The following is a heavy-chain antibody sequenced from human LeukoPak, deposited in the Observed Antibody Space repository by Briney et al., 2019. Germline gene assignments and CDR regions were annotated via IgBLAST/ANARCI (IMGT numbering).Heavy chain of an antibody. D-gene: IGHD4-17*01. Sequence: GGSLRLSCAASGFTFSRYAMHWVRQAPGEGLEWVAVISYDGSKKYYADSVKGRFTISRDNSKNTLYLQMNSLRAEDTAVYYCARVSSDHYGCDYWGQGTLVTVSS. J-gene: IGHJ4*02. V-gene: IGHV3-30*14. CDR3: ARVSSDHYGCDY. CDR2: ISYDGSKK. CDR1: GFTFSRYA.